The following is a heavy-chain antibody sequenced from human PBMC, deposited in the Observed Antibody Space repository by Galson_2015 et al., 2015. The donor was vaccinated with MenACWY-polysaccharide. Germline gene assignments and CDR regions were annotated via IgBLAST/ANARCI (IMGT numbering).Heavy chain of an antibody. V-gene: IGHV3-74*01. CDR3: VREGENAVAGTLDI. CDR1: GFTFSGYW. CDR2: INSDGST. J-gene: IGHJ3*02. D-gene: IGHD6-19*01. Sequence: SLRLSCAASGFTFSGYWMNWVRQAPGKGLVWVSRINSDGSTSYADSVKGRFTMSRDNAKNTVYLQMNSLRAEDTAVYYCVREGENAVAGTLDIWGQGTMVTVSS.